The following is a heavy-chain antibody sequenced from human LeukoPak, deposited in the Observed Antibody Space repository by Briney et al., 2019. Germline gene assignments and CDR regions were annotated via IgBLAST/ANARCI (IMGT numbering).Heavy chain of an antibody. J-gene: IGHJ5*02. Sequence: SETLSLTCTVSGGSISSRSYYWGWIRQPPGKGLEWIGSIYYSGSTYYNPSLKSRVTISVDTSKNQFSLKLSSVTAADTAVYYCARHFGWFDPWGQGTLVTVSS. V-gene: IGHV4-39*01. CDR2: IYYSGST. CDR1: GGSISSRSYY. CDR3: ARHFGWFDP. D-gene: IGHD3-10*01.